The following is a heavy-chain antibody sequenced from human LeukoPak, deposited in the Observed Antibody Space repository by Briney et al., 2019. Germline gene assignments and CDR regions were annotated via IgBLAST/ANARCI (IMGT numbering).Heavy chain of an antibody. Sequence: GGSLRLSCAASGFTFSSYEMNWVRQAPGKGLEWISYISSSGTTKYYADSVKGRFTISRDNAKNSLYLQMNSLRAEDTAVYYCAKGLSYSKYYDFWSGSGTFDYWGQGTLVTVSS. CDR2: ISSSGTTK. D-gene: IGHD3-3*01. V-gene: IGHV3-48*03. CDR1: GFTFSSYE. J-gene: IGHJ4*02. CDR3: AKGLSYSKYYDFWSGSGTFDY.